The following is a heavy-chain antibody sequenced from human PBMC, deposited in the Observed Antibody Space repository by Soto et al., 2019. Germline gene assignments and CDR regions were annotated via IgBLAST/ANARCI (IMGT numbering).Heavy chain of an antibody. J-gene: IGHJ4*02. V-gene: IGHV4-39*01. Sequence: QLQLQESGPGLVKPSETLSLTCTVSGGSISSSSYYWGWIRQPPGKGLEWIGSIYYSGSTYYNPSLKSRVTISVDTSKNQFSMKLSSVAAADTAVYYCASHGELDYWGQGTLVTVSS. CDR1: GGSISSSSYY. CDR2: IYYSGST. CDR3: ASHGELDY. D-gene: IGHD3-10*01.